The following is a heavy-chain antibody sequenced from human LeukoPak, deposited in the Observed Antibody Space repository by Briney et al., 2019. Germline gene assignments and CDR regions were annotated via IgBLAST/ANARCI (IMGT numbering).Heavy chain of an antibody. J-gene: IGHJ4*02. CDR2: INPNSGDT. D-gene: IGHD1-20*01. Sequence: ASVKVYCKASGYTFTGYYMHWVRQAPGQGVEWMGWINPNSGDTNFAQKFQGRVTITRDTSISTAYMDLSRLRSDDTAVYYCARASGTHLTGRFDFWGQGTLVTVSS. CDR3: ARASGTHLTGRFDF. V-gene: IGHV1-2*02. CDR1: GYTFTGYY.